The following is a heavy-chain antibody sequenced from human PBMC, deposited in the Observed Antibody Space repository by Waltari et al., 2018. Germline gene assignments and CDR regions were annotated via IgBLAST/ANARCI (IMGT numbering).Heavy chain of an antibody. J-gene: IGHJ4*02. D-gene: IGHD2-15*01. V-gene: IGHV3-23*01. Sequence: EVQLLESGGGLVQPGGSLRLSCAASGFTFSSYAMIWVRQAPGKGLEWVSAISGSGGSTYYADSVKGRFTISRDNSKNTLYLQMNSLRAEDTAVYYCAKDARYCSGGSCPEPYFDYWGQGTLVTVSS. CDR1: GFTFSSYA. CDR3: AKDARYCSGGSCPEPYFDY. CDR2: ISGSGGST.